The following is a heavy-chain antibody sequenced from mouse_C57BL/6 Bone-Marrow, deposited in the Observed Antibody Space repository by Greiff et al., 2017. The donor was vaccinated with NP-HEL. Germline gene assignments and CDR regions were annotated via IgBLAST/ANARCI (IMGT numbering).Heavy chain of an antibody. CDR3: ARCPAWLRGWFAY. J-gene: IGHJ3*01. V-gene: IGHV1-77*01. CDR1: GYTFTDYY. D-gene: IGHD3-2*02. CDR2: IGPGSGST. Sequence: VQLQQSGAELVKPGASVKISCKASGYTFTDYYINWVKQRPGQGLEWIGKIGPGSGSTYYNAKFKGKATLTADNSSSTAYMQLSSLTSEDSAVYVCARCPAWLRGWFAYWGQGTRVTGSA.